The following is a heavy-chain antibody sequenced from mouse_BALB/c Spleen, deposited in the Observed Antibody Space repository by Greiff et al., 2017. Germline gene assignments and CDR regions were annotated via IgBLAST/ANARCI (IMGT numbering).Heavy chain of an antibody. D-gene: IGHD3-1*01. CDR1: GYSFTGYY. V-gene: IGHV1-31*01. Sequence: VQLQQSGPELVKPGASVKISCKASGYSFTGYYMHWVKQSHVKSLEWIGRINPYNGATSYNQNFKDKASLTVDKSSSTAYMELHSLTSEDSAVYYCARSGYSGYYFDYWGQGTTLTVSS. CDR2: INPYNGAT. CDR3: ARSGYSGYYFDY. J-gene: IGHJ2*01.